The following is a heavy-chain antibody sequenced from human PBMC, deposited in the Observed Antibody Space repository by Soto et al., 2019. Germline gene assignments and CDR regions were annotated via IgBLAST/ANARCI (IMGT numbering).Heavy chain of an antibody. CDR1: GASISSGCYC. V-gene: IGHV4-31*03. CDR2: IYYSGST. Sequence: PXETLALPCTFPGASISSGCYCGSWIRQHPGKGLEWIGYIYYSGSTYYNPSLKSRVTISVDTSKNQFSLKLSSVTAADTAVYYCARNGYYDFWSGYYTLDAFDIWGQGTMVTVSS. J-gene: IGHJ3*02. D-gene: IGHD3-3*01. CDR3: ARNGYYDFWSGYYTLDAFDI.